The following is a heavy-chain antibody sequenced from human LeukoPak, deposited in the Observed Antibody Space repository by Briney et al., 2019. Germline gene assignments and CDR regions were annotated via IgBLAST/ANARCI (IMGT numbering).Heavy chain of an antibody. CDR3: ARGDSGYDLWTYYYMDV. J-gene: IGHJ6*03. CDR2: IWYDGSNK. Sequence: PGRSLRLSCAASGFTFISYGVHWVRQAPGKGLEWVALIWYDGSNKYYADSVKGRFTISRDNSKNTLYLQMNSLRAEDTAVYYCARGDSGYDLWTYYYMDVWGKGTTVTVSS. CDR1: GFTFISYG. V-gene: IGHV3-33*01. D-gene: IGHD3/OR15-3a*01.